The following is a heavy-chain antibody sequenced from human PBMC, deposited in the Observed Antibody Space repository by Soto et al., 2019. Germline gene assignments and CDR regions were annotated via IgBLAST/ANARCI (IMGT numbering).Heavy chain of an antibody. J-gene: IGHJ4*02. D-gene: IGHD1-1*01. CDR2: SDCDDDK. CDR3: AYRLSGYNWHGGYCDY. CDR1: GFSLTSRPMG. V-gene: IGHV2-5*02. Sequence: QITLKESGPTRVKPTQTLTLTCTFSGFSLTSRPMGVGWIRQTPGKALEWLVFSDCDDDKRYRPSLKRRLTITKDTSGNQVVLTMTNMDPVDTATYYCAYRLSGYNWHGGYCDYWGQGALVTVSS.